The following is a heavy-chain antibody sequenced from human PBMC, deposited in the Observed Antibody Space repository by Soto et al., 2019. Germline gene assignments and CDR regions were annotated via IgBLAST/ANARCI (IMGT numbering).Heavy chain of an antibody. CDR1: GFTYSTYT. V-gene: IGHV3-30-3*01. D-gene: IGHD5-18*01. J-gene: IGHJ4*02. Sequence: TGGALRLSCAASGFTYSTYTMHWVRPAPGKGLEWVAVISYDGNNKFYADSVKGRFTISRDSTKQTLYLQMNSLRPDDTAMYYCAKDRPRRTSGYLFDYWGQGTPVTVSS. CDR2: ISYDGNNK. CDR3: AKDRPRRTSGYLFDY.